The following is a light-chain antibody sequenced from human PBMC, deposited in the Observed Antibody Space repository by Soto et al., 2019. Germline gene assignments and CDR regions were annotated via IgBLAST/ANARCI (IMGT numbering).Light chain of an antibody. J-gene: IGKJ1*01. CDR1: QSVSSY. V-gene: IGKV3-11*01. CDR3: QQYHIWPPWT. CDR2: DAS. Sequence: EIVLTQSPATLSLSPGERATLSCRASQSVSSYLAWYQQKPGQAPRLLIYDASNRATGIPARFSGSGSGTDFTLTISSLQSEDFALYYCQQYHIWPPWTSGQGTKVDIK.